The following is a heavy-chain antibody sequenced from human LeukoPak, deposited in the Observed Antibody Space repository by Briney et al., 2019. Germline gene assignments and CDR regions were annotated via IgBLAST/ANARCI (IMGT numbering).Heavy chain of an antibody. Sequence: GGSLRLSXAASGFTFSSYWMSWVRQAPGKGLEWVANIKQDGSEKYYVDSVKGRFTISRDNAKNSLYLQMNSLRAEDTAVYYCARTIFGVIFDYWGQGTLVTVSS. D-gene: IGHD3-3*01. CDR2: IKQDGSEK. CDR1: GFTFSSYW. J-gene: IGHJ4*02. CDR3: ARTIFGVIFDY. V-gene: IGHV3-7*01.